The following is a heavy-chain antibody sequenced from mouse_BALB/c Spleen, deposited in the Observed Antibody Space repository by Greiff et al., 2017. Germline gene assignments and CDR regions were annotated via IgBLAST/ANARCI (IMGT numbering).Heavy chain of an antibody. CDR3: ARGDDYDGFAY. D-gene: IGHD2-4*01. J-gene: IGHJ3*01. Sequence: VKLMESGPGLVKPSQSLSLTCTVTGYSITSDYAWTWIRQFPGNKLAWMGYISYSGSTSYNPSLNSRISITRDTSKNQFFLQLNSVTTEDTATYYCARGDDYDGFAYWGQGTLVTVSA. CDR2: ISYSGST. CDR1: GYSITSDYA. V-gene: IGHV3-2*02.